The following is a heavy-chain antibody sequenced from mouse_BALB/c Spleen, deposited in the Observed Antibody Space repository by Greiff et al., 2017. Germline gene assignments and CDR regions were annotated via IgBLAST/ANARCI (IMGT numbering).Heavy chain of an antibody. CDR1: GFSLSRYS. D-gene: IGHD1-1*01. CDR2: IWGGGST. J-gene: IGHJ4*01. CDR3: ARPSHYYGSSYGAMDY. V-gene: IGHV2-6-4*01. Sequence: VMLVESGPGLVAPSQSLSITCTVSGFSLSRYSVHWVRQPPGKGLEWLGMIWGGGSTDYNSALKSRLSISKDNSKSQVFFKMNSLQANDTAIYYCARPSHYYGSSYGAMDYWGQGTSVTVSS.